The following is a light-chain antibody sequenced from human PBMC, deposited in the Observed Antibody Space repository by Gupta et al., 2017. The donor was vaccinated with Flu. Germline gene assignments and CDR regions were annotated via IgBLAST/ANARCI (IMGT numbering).Light chain of an antibody. CDR1: QSISSY. Sequence: DIQMTQSPSSLSASVGDRVTITCRASQSISSYLHWYQQKPGKAPKLLIYAASRVQSGVPSRFSGSGSGTDFTLTISSLQPEDFANYYCQQSDSTPVTFGQGTRVEIK. CDR2: AAS. V-gene: IGKV1-39*01. CDR3: QQSDSTPVT. J-gene: IGKJ5*01.